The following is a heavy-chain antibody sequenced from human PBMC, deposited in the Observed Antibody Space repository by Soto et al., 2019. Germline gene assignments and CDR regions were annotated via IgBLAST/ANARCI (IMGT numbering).Heavy chain of an antibody. CDR1: GFTFSSYS. CDR2: ISSSSSTI. J-gene: IGHJ4*02. D-gene: IGHD3-22*01. V-gene: IGHV3-48*02. CDR3: ARGDIIDSSGYYQDY. Sequence: GGSLRISCAASGFTFSSYSMNWVRRAPGKGLEWVSYISSSSSTIYYADTVKGRFTISRDNAKNSLYLQMNSLRDEDTAVYYCARGDIIDSSGYYQDYWGQGTLVTVSS.